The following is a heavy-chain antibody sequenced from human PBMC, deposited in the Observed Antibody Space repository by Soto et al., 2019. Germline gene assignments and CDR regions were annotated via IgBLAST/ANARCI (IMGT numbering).Heavy chain of an antibody. CDR2: FDPEDGET. J-gene: IGHJ6*02. CDR3: ATGKSGSSWYRTGSDYYYYGMDV. D-gene: IGHD6-13*01. Sequence: GVPAKVSSKVPRYTHTDISMHWPRQAPRKGLEWMGGFDPEDGETIYAQKFQGRVTMTEDTSTDTAYMELSSLRSEDTAVYYCATGKSGSSWYRTGSDYYYYGMDVWGQGTTVTVSS. CDR1: RYTHTDIS. V-gene: IGHV1-24*01.